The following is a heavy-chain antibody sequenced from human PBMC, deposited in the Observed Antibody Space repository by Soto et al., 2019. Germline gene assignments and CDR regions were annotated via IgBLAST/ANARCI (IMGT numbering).Heavy chain of an antibody. V-gene: IGHV3-21*01. Sequence: GGSLRLSCAASGFTFSSYSMNWVRQAPGKGLEWVSSISSSSSYIYYADSVKGRFTISRDNAKNSLYLQMNSLRAEDTAVYYCARDGVVVAANPKWFDPWGQGTLVTVSS. J-gene: IGHJ5*02. D-gene: IGHD2-15*01. CDR2: ISSSSSYI. CDR1: GFTFSSYS. CDR3: ARDGVVVAANPKWFDP.